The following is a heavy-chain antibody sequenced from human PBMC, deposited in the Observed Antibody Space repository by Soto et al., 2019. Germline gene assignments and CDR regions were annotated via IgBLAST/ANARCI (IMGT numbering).Heavy chain of an antibody. CDR1: GFTFSSYG. V-gene: IGHV3-33*01. CDR2: IWYDGSNK. Sequence: GGSLRLSCAASGFTFSSYGMHWVRQAPGKGLEWVAVIWYDGSNKYYADSVKGRFTISRDNSKNTLYLQMNSLRAEDTAVYYCARDEAAAGHNWFDPWGQGTLVTVSS. J-gene: IGHJ5*02. D-gene: IGHD6-13*01. CDR3: ARDEAAAGHNWFDP.